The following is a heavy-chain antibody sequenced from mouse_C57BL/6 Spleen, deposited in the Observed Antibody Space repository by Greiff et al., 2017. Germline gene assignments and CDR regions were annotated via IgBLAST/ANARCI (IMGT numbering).Heavy chain of an antibody. CDR2: ISYDGSN. CDR1: GYSITSGYY. CDR3: AREGGSYFDV. V-gene: IGHV3-6*01. J-gene: IGHJ1*03. Sequence: ESGPGLVKPSQSLSLTCSVTGYSITSGYYWNWIRQFPGNKLEWMGYISYDGSNNYNPSLKNRISITRDTSKNQFFLKLNSVTTEDTATYYCAREGGSYFDVWGTGTTVTVSS.